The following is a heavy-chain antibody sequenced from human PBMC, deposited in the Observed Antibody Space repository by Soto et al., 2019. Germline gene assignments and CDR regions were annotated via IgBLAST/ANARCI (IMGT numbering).Heavy chain of an antibody. CDR1: GGSISTYY. Sequence: ERLCRTCAVSGGSISTYYCSWIRQASGKGLEWIGRIYPSGSTDYNPSLKSRVTMSSDLSKNQVSLKVNYVTAADTATSYCAGGFNFGEPNGLELDLWGQGIPVTVYS. CDR3: AGGFNFGEPNGLELDL. D-gene: IGHD3-10*01. J-gene: IGHJ5*02. V-gene: IGHV4-4*07. CDR2: IYPSGST.